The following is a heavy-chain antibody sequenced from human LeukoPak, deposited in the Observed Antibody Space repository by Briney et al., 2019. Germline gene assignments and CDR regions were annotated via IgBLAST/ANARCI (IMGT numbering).Heavy chain of an antibody. V-gene: IGHV4-39*07. Sequence: PSETLSLTCTVSGGSISSSSYYWGWIRQPPGRGLEWIGNIYYSGSTYYRVSLKSRVTISLDTSKNQFSLKLSSVTAADTAVYYCARGITGITATGSEWGQGTLVTVSS. CDR1: GGSISSSSYY. CDR2: IYYSGST. D-gene: IGHD6-13*01. CDR3: ARGITGITATGSE. J-gene: IGHJ4*02.